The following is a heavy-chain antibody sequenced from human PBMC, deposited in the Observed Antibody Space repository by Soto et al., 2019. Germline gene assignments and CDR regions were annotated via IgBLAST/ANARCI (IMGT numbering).Heavy chain of an antibody. V-gene: IGHV3-23*01. D-gene: IGHD1-7*01. CDR3: TKGNWNYYFDY. J-gene: IGHJ4*02. Sequence: VQLLESGGGLVQPGGSLKLSCAASGFTFSSYAMTWVRQAPGKGLDWVSAISDSGVSTHYADSVKGRFTISRDNSKNTLYLQMNSLRAEDTAVYYCTKGNWNYYFDYWGQGTLVTVSS. CDR2: ISDSGVST. CDR1: GFTFSSYA.